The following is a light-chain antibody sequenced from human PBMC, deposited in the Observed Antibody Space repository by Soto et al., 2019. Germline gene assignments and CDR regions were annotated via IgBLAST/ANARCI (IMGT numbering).Light chain of an antibody. V-gene: IGLV1-40*01. Sequence: QSALTQPPSVSGAPGQRVTISCTGSSSNIGAGYDVQWYQQLPGTAPKLLIFANNNRPSGVPDRFSGSKSGTSASLAITGLQAEDEADYYCQSYDRSVQWVFGGGTKLTVL. CDR2: ANN. CDR3: QSYDRSVQWV. CDR1: SSNIGAGYD. J-gene: IGLJ3*02.